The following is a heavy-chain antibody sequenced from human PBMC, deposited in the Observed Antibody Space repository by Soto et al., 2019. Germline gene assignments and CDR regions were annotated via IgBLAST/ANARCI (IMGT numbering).Heavy chain of an antibody. V-gene: IGHV3-74*01. CDR3: AREGVGYSYGNFDY. Sequence: EVQLVESGGGLVQPGGSLRLSCAASGFTFSRYWMHWVRQAPGTGLVWVSRINSDGSSTFSADSVKGRFTISRDNAKNTLYLQMNSLRAEDTAVYYCAREGVGYSYGNFDYWGQGTLVTVSS. CDR1: GFTFSRYW. J-gene: IGHJ4*02. CDR2: INSDGSST. D-gene: IGHD5-18*01.